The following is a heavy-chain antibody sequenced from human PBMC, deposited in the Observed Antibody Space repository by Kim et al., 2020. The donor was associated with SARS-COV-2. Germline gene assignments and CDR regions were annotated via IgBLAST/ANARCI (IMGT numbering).Heavy chain of an antibody. V-gene: IGHV4-4*02. D-gene: IGHD5-18*01. CDR3: AREPSGYSYGRFDY. Sequence: NPSLKSRVPISVDKSKNPFSLKLFSVTAADTAVYYCAREPSGYSYGRFDYWGQGTLVTVSS. J-gene: IGHJ4*02.